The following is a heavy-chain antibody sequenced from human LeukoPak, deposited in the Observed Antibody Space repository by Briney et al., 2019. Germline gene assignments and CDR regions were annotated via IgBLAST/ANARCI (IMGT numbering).Heavy chain of an antibody. CDR2: IIPIFDTT. CDR3: ARGRDDNSGYYYGSYDY. J-gene: IGHJ4*02. D-gene: IGHD3-22*01. CDR1: GGTFSSYA. Sequence: ASVKVSCKASGGTFSSYAISWVRQAPGQGLEWMGGIIPIFDTTNYAQKFLGRVTITADESTGTAYMELSSLRSEDAAVYYCARGRDDNSGYYYGSYDYWGQGTLVTVSS. V-gene: IGHV1-69*13.